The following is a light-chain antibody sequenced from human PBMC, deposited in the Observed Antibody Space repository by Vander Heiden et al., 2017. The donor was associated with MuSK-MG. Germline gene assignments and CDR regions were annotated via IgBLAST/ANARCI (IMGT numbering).Light chain of an antibody. CDR1: SSDVGGYNY. CDR3: SSYASSNKWV. CDR2: DVR. V-gene: IGLV2-8*01. Sequence: QSALTQPRSASGSPGQSVSISCTGTSSDVGGYNYVAWDQQHPGKAPKLMIYDVRKRPSACPDRFSGSKSGNTASLTVSGLQAEDEADYYCSSYASSNKWVFGTGTKVTVL. J-gene: IGLJ1*01.